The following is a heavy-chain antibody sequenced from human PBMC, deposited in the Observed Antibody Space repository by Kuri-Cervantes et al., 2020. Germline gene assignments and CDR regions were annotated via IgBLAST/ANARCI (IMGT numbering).Heavy chain of an antibody. V-gene: IGHV3-23*01. Sequence: GESLKISCEASGFTFFTYALTWVRQAPGKGLEWVSAISGSGGSTYYADSVKGRFTISRDNSKNTLYLQMNSLRAEDTAVYYCARSGSYRLFGYWGQGTLVTVSS. CDR2: ISGSGGST. D-gene: IGHD1-26*01. CDR3: ARSGSYRLFGY. CDR1: GFTFFTYA. J-gene: IGHJ4*02.